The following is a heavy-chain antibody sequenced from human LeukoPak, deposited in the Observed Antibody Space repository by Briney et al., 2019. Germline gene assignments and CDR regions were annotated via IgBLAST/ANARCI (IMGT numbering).Heavy chain of an antibody. CDR3: ARDRAAAGDDAFDI. J-gene: IGHJ3*02. D-gene: IGHD6-13*01. Sequence: GGSLRLSCAASGFTSSGFWMSWVRQAPGKGPEWVANIKLDGSEKYYVDAVKGRFTISRDNAKNSLYLQMNSLRAEDTAVYYCARDRAAAGDDAFDIWGQGTMVTVSS. V-gene: IGHV3-7*01. CDR1: GFTSSGFW. CDR2: IKLDGSEK.